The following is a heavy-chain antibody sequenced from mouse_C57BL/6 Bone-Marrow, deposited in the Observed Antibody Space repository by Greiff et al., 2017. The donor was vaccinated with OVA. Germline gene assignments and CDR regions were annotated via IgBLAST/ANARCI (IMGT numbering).Heavy chain of an antibody. J-gene: IGHJ3*01. Sequence: VQLQQSGAELVKPGASVKMSCRASGYTFTDYYMNWVKQSHGKSLEWIGVINPYNGGTSYNQKFKGKATLTVDKSSSTAYMELNSLTSEDSAVYYCAQGYPFAYWGQGTLVTVSA. V-gene: IGHV1-19*01. CDR3: AQGYPFAY. D-gene: IGHD3-1*01. CDR2: INPYNGGT. CDR1: GYTFTDYY.